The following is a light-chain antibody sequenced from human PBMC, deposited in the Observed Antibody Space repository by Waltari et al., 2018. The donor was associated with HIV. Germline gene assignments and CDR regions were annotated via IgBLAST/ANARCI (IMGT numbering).Light chain of an antibody. CDR3: AVWDDSLRGGV. CDR2: RDD. V-gene: IGLV1-47*01. J-gene: IGLJ3*02. CDR1: NSNIGSNS. Sequence: QSVVTQPPSASGTPGQRVVISCSGSNSNIGSNSVTCYQQVPGAAPKNLLYRDDQRFSGVPDRFSGSKSATSAALAISELRSEDEADYYCAVWDDSLRGGVFGGGTKLTVL.